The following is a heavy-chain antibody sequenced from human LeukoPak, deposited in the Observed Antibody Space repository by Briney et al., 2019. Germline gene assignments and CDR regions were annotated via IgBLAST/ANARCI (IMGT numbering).Heavy chain of an antibody. D-gene: IGHD3-10*01. J-gene: IGHJ6*03. CDR3: ARSRSYYGSGSYYNPYCYYMDV. V-gene: IGHV4-34*01. CDR2: INHSGST. CDR1: GGSFSGYY. Sequence: PSETLSLTCAVYGGSFSGYYWSWIRQPPGKGLAWIGEINHSGSTNYNPSLKSRVTISVDTSKNQFSRKLSSVTAADTAVYYCARSRSYYGSGSYYNPYCYYMDVWGKGTTVTVSS.